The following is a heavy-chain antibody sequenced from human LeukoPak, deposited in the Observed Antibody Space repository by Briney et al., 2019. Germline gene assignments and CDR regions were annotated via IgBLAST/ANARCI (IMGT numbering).Heavy chain of an antibody. CDR3: AKKGSGWYHYYYGMDV. J-gene: IGHJ6*02. D-gene: IGHD6-19*01. V-gene: IGHV3-23*01. Sequence: PGGSLRLSCAASGFTFSSYAMSWVRQAPGKGLEWVSGISGRGDSTYYADSVKGRFTISKDNSKNTLYLQMNSLRAEDTAVYYCAKKGSGWYHYYYGMDVWGQGTTVTVSS. CDR1: GFTFSSYA. CDR2: ISGRGDST.